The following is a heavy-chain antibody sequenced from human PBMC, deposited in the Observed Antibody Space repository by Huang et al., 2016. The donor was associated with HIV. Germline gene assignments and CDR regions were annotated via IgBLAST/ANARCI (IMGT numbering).Heavy chain of an antibody. V-gene: IGHV4-34*02. J-gene: IGHJ6*02. CDR3: ARQWTILEWLLGLDV. CDR2: VNDSGAP. CDR1: GGSFTGNY. Sequence: QMQLQQRGAGLLKPSETLSLTCGVSGGSFTGNYLTWIRQAPGEGLEWIGEVNDSGAPKSNQSLKGRVTISLDKSNRELSLNLRSVTAADTAVYYCARQWTILEWLLGLDVWGQGTTVIVSS. D-gene: IGHD3-3*01.